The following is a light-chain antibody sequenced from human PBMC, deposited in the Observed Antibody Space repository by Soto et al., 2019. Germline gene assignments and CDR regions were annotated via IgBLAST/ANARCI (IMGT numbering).Light chain of an antibody. CDR1: SSDVGSYTY. CDR2: EVT. Sequence: QSVLTQPPSASGSPGQSVTISCTGTSSDVGSYTYVSWYQQHPDKAPKLMIYEVTKRPSGVPDRFSGSKSGNTASLTVSGLQAEDEADYYCSSYAGSNNWVFGGGTKLTVL. V-gene: IGLV2-8*01. CDR3: SSYAGSNNWV. J-gene: IGLJ3*02.